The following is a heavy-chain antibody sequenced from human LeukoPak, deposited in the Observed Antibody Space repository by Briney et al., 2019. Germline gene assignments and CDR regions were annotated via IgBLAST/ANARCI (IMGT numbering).Heavy chain of an antibody. CDR3: AKKTTAMAGVVQGAFDI. CDR2: ISWNSGSI. Sequence: GRSLRLSCAASGFTFDDYAMHWVRQAPGKGLEWVSGISWNSGSIGYADSVKGRFTISRDNAKNSLYLQMNSLRAEDTALYYCAKKTTAMAGVVQGAFDIWGQGTMVTVSS. CDR1: GFTFDDYA. D-gene: IGHD5-18*01. V-gene: IGHV3-9*01. J-gene: IGHJ3*02.